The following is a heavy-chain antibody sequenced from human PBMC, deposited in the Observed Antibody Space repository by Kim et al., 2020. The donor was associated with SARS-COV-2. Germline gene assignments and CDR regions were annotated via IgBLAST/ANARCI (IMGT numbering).Heavy chain of an antibody. J-gene: IGHJ4*02. CDR2: NSYSGST. V-gene: IGHV4-59*01. CDR3: ASAGSWHLVLFL. D-gene: IGHD6-13*01. Sequence: SETLSLTCTVSGGSISSYYWSWIRQPPGKGLGWIWYNSYSGSTNYNPSLKSRVTISVDTSKRQFPLKLNSVTAADTAVYYCASAGSWHLVLFLWGQATLVTVSS. CDR1: GGSISSYY.